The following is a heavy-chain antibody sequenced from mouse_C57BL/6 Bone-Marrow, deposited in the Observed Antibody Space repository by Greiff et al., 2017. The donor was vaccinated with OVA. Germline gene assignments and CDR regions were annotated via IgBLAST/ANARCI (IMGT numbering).Heavy chain of an antibody. D-gene: IGHD1-1*01. J-gene: IGHJ1*03. CDR2: IWSGGST. CDR3: ARIYYYGRGYFDV. V-gene: IGHV2-2*01. CDR1: GFSLTSYG. Sequence: VQLQQSGPGLVQPSQSLSITCTVSGFSLTSYGVHCVRQSPGKGLEWLGVIWSGGSTDYNAAFISRLSISKDNSKSQVFFKMNSLQADDTAIYYCARIYYYGRGYFDVWGTGTTVTVSS.